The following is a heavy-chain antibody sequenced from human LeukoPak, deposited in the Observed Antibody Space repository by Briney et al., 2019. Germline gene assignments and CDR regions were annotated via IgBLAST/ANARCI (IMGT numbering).Heavy chain of an antibody. CDR1: GYTFTSYG. CDR2: ISAYNGNT. J-gene: IGHJ3*02. D-gene: IGHD6-19*01. Sequence: ASVKVSCKASGYTFTSYGISWVRQAPGQGLEWMGWISAYNGNTNYAQKLQGRVTMTTDTSTSTAYMELRSLGSDDTAVYYCAREGYSSGWHDAFDIWGQGTMVTVSS. CDR3: AREGYSSGWHDAFDI. V-gene: IGHV1-18*01.